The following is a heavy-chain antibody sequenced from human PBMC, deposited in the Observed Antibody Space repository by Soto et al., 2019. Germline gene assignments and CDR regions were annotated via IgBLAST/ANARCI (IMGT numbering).Heavy chain of an antibody. CDR2: INAGNGNT. CDR1: GYTFTSYA. V-gene: IGHV1-3*01. D-gene: IGHD6-6*01. CDR3: AREGIAARPAPYYYYYYGMDV. Sequence: VASVKVSCKASGYTFTSYAMRWVRQAPGQRLEWMGWINAGNGNTKYSQKFQGRVTITRDTSASTAYMELSSLRSEDTAVYYCAREGIAARPAPYYYYYYGMDVWGQGTTVTVSS. J-gene: IGHJ6*02.